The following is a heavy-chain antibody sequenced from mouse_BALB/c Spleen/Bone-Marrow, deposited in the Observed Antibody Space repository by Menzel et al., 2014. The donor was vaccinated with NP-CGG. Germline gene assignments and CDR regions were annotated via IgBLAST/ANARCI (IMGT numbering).Heavy chain of an antibody. CDR3: ARLGYYGGSAY. CDR1: GFDFSRYW. D-gene: IGHD2-3*01. V-gene: IGHV4-1*02. Sequence: EVKLVESGGGLVQPGGSLKLSCAASGFDFSRYWMSWVRQAPGKGLEWIGEINPDSSTINYTPSLKDKFIISRHNAKNTLFLQMSKVRSEDTALYYCARLGYYGGSAYWGQGTLVTVSA. CDR2: INPDSSTI. J-gene: IGHJ3*01.